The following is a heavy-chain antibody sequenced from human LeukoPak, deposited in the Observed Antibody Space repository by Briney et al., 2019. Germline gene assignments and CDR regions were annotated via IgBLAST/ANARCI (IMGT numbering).Heavy chain of an antibody. V-gene: IGHV1-18*01. D-gene: IGHD2-15*01. Sequence: ASVKVSCKASGYTFTSYGISWVRQAPGQGLEWMGWISAYNGNTNYAQKLQGRVTMTTDTSTSTAYMELRSLRSDDTAVYYCARLGRYCSGGSCYEYFQHRGQGTLVTVSS. CDR2: ISAYNGNT. CDR3: ARLGRYCSGGSCYEYFQH. CDR1: GYTFTSYG. J-gene: IGHJ1*01.